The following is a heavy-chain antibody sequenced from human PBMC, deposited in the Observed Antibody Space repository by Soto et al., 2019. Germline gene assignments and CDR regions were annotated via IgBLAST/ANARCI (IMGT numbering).Heavy chain of an antibody. D-gene: IGHD2-15*01. CDR1: GFTFSSYW. V-gene: IGHV3-7*01. Sequence: GGSLRLSCAASGFTFSSYWMSWVRQAPGKGLEWVANIKQDGSGKYYVDSVKGRFTISRDNAKNSLYLQMNSPRAEDTAVYYCARARCSGGSCYKFDYWGQGTLVTVSS. CDR2: IKQDGSGK. CDR3: ARARCSGGSCYKFDY. J-gene: IGHJ4*02.